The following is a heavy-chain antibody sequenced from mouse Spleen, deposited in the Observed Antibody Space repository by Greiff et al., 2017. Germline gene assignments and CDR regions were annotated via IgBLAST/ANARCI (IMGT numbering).Heavy chain of an antibody. CDR1: GFTFSSYA. Sequence: EVQRVESGGGLVKPGGSLKLSCVASGFTFSSYAMSWVRQTPEKRLEWVATISSGGSYTYYPDSVKGRFTISRDNAKNTLYLQMSSLRSEDTAMYYCARGGYEGYWGQGTTLTVSS. CDR2: ISSGGSYT. CDR3: ARGGYEGY. J-gene: IGHJ2*01. V-gene: IGHV5-9-3*01. D-gene: IGHD2-14*01.